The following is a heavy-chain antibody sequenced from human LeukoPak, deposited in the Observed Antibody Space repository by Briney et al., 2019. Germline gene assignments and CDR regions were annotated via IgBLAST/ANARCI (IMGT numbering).Heavy chain of an antibody. CDR1: GFTFSDYY. D-gene: IGHD1-7*01. V-gene: IGHV3-11*04. Sequence: KPGGSLRLSCAASGFTFSDYYMSWIRQAPGKGLEWVSYISSSDNTIYYADSVKGRFTMSRDNAKSSLYLQMNSLSAEDTAVYYCARVMGNYATDYWGQGTLVTVSS. CDR2: ISSSDNTI. CDR3: ARVMGNYATDY. J-gene: IGHJ4*02.